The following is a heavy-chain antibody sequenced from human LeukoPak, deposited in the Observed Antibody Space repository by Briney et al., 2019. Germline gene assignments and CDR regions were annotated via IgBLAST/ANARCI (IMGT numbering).Heavy chain of an antibody. D-gene: IGHD1-26*01. CDR1: GFSFSSYR. CDR2: INRDGTYT. V-gene: IGHV3-74*03. Sequence: GGSLRLSCAASGFSFSSYRMHWVRQAPGKGLVWVSRINRDGTYTMYADSVKGRFTISRDNAKNTLYLQMNSLRVEDTAVYYCARDQVGTMPNDFWGQGTLVTVSS. CDR3: ARDQVGTMPNDF. J-gene: IGHJ4*02.